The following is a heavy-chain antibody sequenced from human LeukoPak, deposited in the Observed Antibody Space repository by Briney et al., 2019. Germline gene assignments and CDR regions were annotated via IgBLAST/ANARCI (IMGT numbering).Heavy chain of an antibody. J-gene: IGHJ4*02. D-gene: IGHD4-11*01. CDR2: IYYSGST. V-gene: IGHV4-61*01. Sequence: KPSETLSLTCTVSGGSISSSSYYWGWLRQSPGKGLEWIGYIYYSGSTHYNPSLKSRVTISVDTSKNQFSLKLSSVTAADTAVYYCAREGVTKYYFDYWGQGTLVTVSS. CDR3: AREGVTKYYFDY. CDR1: GGSISSSSYY.